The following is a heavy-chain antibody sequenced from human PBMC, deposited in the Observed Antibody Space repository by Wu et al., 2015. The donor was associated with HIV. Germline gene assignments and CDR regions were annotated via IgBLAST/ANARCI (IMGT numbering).Heavy chain of an antibody. CDR3: ARGRPIVVVPAAIADSFLSSSS. V-gene: IGHV1-8*03. J-gene: IGHJ4*02. Sequence: QAQLVQSAGEMKKPGASVKVSCKASGYTFTSYDINWVRQATGQGLEWMGWMNPNSGNTGYAQKFQGRVTITRNTSISTAYMELSSLRSEDTAVYYCARGRPIVVVPAAIADSFLSSSSRGQGTLVTVSS. CDR2: MNPNSGNT. D-gene: IGHD2-2*01. CDR1: GYTFTSYD.